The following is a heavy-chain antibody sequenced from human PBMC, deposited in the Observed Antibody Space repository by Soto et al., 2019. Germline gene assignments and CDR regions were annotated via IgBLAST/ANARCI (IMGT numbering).Heavy chain of an antibody. CDR2: IYYSGST. CDR3: ASVDIVATVGAFDI. J-gene: IGHJ3*02. D-gene: IGHD5-12*01. V-gene: IGHV4-59*01. CDR1: GGSISSYY. Sequence: SETLSLTCTVSGGSISSYYWSWIRQPPGKGLEWIGYIYYSGSTNYNPSLKSRVTISVDTSKNQFSLKLSSVTAADTAVYYCASVDIVATVGAFDIWGQGTMVTVSS.